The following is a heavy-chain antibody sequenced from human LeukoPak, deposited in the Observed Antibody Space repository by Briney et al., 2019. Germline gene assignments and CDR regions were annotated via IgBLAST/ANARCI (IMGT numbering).Heavy chain of an antibody. Sequence: SETLSLTCTVSGGSISGYYWSWIRQPPGKGLEWIGYIYYSGSTNYNPSLKSRVTISVDTSKNQFSLKLSSVTAADTAVYYCARESYYDFWSGYYWTSYFDYWGQGTLVTVSS. CDR3: ARESYYDFWSGYYWTSYFDY. V-gene: IGHV4-59*12. CDR2: IYYSGST. D-gene: IGHD3-3*01. J-gene: IGHJ4*02. CDR1: GGSISGYY.